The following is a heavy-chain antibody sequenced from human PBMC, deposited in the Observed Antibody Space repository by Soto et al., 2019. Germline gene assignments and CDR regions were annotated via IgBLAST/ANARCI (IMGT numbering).Heavy chain of an antibody. D-gene: IGHD6-13*01. J-gene: IGHJ4*02. V-gene: IGHV4-31*03. CDR2: IYYSGST. CDR1: GGSISSGGYY. CDR3: ARDSVIAAAGN. Sequence: QVQLQESGPGLVKPSQTLSLTCTVSGGSISSGGYYWSWIRQHPGKGLEWIGYIYYSGSTYYNPSLKSXXTXSXXTSKNPFSLKLSSVTAADTAVYYCARDSVIAAAGNWGQGTLVTVSS.